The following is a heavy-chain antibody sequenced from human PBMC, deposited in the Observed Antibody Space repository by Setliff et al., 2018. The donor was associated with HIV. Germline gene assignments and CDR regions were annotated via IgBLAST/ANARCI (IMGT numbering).Heavy chain of an antibody. CDR1: GYTFTNYD. CDR3: ARAIPGYGDYYFDY. J-gene: IGHJ4*02. Sequence: GASVKVSCKSSGYTFTNYDINWVRQAAGQGLEWMGWMNPNSGNTGYAQKFQGRVTMTRSTSITTAYMELSSLRSEDTAVYYCARAIPGYGDYYFDYWGQGTLVTVSS. D-gene: IGHD4-17*01. CDR2: MNPNSGNT. V-gene: IGHV1-8*02.